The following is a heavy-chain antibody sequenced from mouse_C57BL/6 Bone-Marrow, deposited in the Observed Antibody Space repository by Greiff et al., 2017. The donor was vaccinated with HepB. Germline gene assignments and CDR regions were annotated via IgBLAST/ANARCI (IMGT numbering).Heavy chain of an antibody. CDR1: GFTFSDYG. D-gene: IGHD1-1*01. J-gene: IGHJ4*01. V-gene: IGHV5-17*01. Sequence: EVQLVESGGGLVKPGGSLKLSCAASGFTFSDYGMHWVRQAPEKGLEWVAYISSGSSTIYYADTVKGRFTISRDNAKNTLFLQMTSLRSEDTAMYYCARPLYDGSSYDYAMDYWGQGTSVTVSS. CDR3: ARPLYDGSSYDYAMDY. CDR2: ISSGSSTI.